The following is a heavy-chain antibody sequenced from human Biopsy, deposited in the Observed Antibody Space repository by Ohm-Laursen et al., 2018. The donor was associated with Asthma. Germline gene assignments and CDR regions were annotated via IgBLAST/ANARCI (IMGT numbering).Heavy chain of an antibody. CDR1: GFNFNIFA. CDR2: ISESGSTR. CDR3: AKDFRGIAVAGDRGFDY. Sequence: SLRLSCAASGFNFNIFAMHWLRQAPGKGLEWVSFISESGSTRYNADSVRGRFTISRDNSKSTLFLQMDSLSAEDTAVYYCAKDFRGIAVAGDRGFDYWGQGTLVTVSS. V-gene: IGHV3-23*01. D-gene: IGHD6-19*01. J-gene: IGHJ4*02.